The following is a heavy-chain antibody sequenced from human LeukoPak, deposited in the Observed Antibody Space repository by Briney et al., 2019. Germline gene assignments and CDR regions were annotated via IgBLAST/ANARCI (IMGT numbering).Heavy chain of an antibody. J-gene: IGHJ2*01. CDR1: GGSISSYY. V-gene: IGHV4-59*01. CDR3: ARDPNLRWYFDL. Sequence: SETLSLTCTVSGGSISSYYWSWIRQPPGKGLEWIGYIYYSGSTNYNPSLKSRVTISVDTSKNQFSLKLSSVTAADTAVYYCARDPNLRWYFDLWGRGTLVTVSS. CDR2: IYYSGST.